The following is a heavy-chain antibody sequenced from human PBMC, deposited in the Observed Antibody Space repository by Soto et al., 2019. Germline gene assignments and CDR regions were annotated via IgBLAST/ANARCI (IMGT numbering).Heavy chain of an antibody. V-gene: IGHV1-3*01. CDR3: ARGKGMEENYYYYGLDI. J-gene: IGHJ6*02. Sequence: GASVKVSCKASGYSFSTYAMHWVRQAPGQSLEWMGWINGGTGQTKFSQRFQDRITITRDTSASTAYMELSSLRPEDTAVYYCARGKGMEENYYYYGLDIWGQGTTVTVSS. CDR1: GYSFSTYA. CDR2: INGGTGQT. D-gene: IGHD1-1*01.